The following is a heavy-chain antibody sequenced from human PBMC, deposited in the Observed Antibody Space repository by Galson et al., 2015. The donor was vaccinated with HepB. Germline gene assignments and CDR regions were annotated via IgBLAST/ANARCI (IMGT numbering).Heavy chain of an antibody. D-gene: IGHD3-22*01. CDR1: GFTFNRYW. V-gene: IGHV3-7*01. CDR2: IKSDGSEK. CDR3: ARDGGDYDDRSGNWYPKNTFDM. Sequence: SLRLSCAASGFTFNRYWMVWVRQAPGKGLEWVANIKSDGSEKYYADSVKGRFTVSRGNAEKSLYLQMNSLRADDTAVYFCARDGGDYDDRSGNWYPKNTFDMWGQGTMVIVSS. J-gene: IGHJ3*02.